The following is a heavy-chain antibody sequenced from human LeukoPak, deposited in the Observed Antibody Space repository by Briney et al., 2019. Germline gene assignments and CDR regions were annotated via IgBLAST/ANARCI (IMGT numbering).Heavy chain of an antibody. D-gene: IGHD1-26*01. Sequence: PSETLSLTCTVSGGSISSYYWSWIRQPPGKGLEWIGYIYYSGSTNYNPSLKSRVTISVDTSKNQFSLKLSSVTAADTAVYYCARGRWELGPSAFDIWGQGTMVTVSS. V-gene: IGHV4-59*01. CDR2: IYYSGST. CDR1: GGSISSYY. CDR3: ARGRWELGPSAFDI. J-gene: IGHJ3*02.